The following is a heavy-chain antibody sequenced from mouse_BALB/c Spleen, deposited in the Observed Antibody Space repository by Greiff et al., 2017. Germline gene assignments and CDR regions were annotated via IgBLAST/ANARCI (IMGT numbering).Heavy chain of an antibody. CDR2: ISSGGSYT. CDR3: ARQRDSY. Sequence: EVHLVESGGDLVKPGGSLKLSCAASGFTFSSYGMSWVRQTPDKRLEWVATISSGGSYTYYPDSVKGRFTISRDNAKNTLYLQMSSLKSEDTAMYYCARQRDSYWGQGTLVTVSA. J-gene: IGHJ3*01. CDR1: GFTFSSYG. V-gene: IGHV5-6*01.